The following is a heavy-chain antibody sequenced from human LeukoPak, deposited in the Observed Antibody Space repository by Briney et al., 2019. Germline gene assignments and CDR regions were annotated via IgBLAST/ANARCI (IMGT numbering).Heavy chain of an antibody. CDR2: INHSRST. Sequence: PSETLSRTCAVYGGSFSGYYWSWIRKPPGKGLEWIGEINHSRSTNYNPSLKSRVTISVDTSKNQFSLKLSSVTAADTAVYYCARGAGYGGNSGFFYYYYYMDVWGKGTTVTVSS. D-gene: IGHD4-23*01. J-gene: IGHJ6*03. CDR3: ARGAGYGGNSGFFYYYYYMDV. V-gene: IGHV4-34*01. CDR1: GGSFSGYY.